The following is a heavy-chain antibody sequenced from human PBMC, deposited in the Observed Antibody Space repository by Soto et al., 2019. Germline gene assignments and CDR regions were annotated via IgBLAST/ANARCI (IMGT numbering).Heavy chain of an antibody. CDR1: GDSVSRNSAA. J-gene: IGHJ6*02. CDR3: ARGEVYSSSSDYYYYGMDV. CDR2: TYYRSKWYN. Sequence: SQTLSLTCAISGDSVSRNSAAWNWIRQSPSRGLEWLGRTYYRSKWYNDYAVSVKSRITINPDTSKNQFSLQLNSVTPEDTAVYYCARGEVYSSSSDYYYYGMDVWGQGTTVTVSS. D-gene: IGHD6-6*01. V-gene: IGHV6-1*01.